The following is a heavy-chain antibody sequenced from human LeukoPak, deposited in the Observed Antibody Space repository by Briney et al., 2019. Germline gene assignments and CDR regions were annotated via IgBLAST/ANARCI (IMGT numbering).Heavy chain of an antibody. V-gene: IGHV3-23*01. CDR3: ARGNINFDY. CDR2: ISGSGGST. CDR1: RFTFSSYA. J-gene: IGHJ4*02. Sequence: GGSLRLSCAASRFTFSSYAMSWVRQAPGKGLEWVSAISGSGGSTYYADSVKGRFTISRDNSKNTLYLQMNSLRAEDTAIYYCARGNINFDYWGQGTLVTVSS.